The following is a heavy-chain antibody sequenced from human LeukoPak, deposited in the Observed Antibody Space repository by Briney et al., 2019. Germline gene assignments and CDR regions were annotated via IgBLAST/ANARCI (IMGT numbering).Heavy chain of an antibody. CDR1: VYSFTSYW. Sequence: HGESLKISSKGGVYSFTSYWISWVRQMPGKGLEWMGRIDPSDSYINYSPSFQGHVTISADKTISTAYLQWSSLKASGTAMYYCARQRLDYGYCMDSWGQGTTVTVSS. V-gene: IGHV5-10-1*01. CDR2: IDPSDSYI. CDR3: ARQRLDYGYCMDS. J-gene: IGHJ6*02. D-gene: IGHD3-16*01.